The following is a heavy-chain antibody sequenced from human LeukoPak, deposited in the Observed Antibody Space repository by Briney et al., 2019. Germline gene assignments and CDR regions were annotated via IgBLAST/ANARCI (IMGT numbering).Heavy chain of an antibody. CDR3: ARQVDIPMALPDY. J-gene: IGHJ4*02. V-gene: IGHV1-18*01. CDR1: GYTFTTYD. CDR2: IGAYNGNT. Sequence: ASVKVSCKAYGYTFTTYDITWARQAPGQGLEWMGWIGAYNGNTNYAQKLQGRVTMTTETSTSTAYMELRSLRSDDTAIYYCARQVDIPMALPDYWGQGTLVTVSS. D-gene: IGHD5-12*01.